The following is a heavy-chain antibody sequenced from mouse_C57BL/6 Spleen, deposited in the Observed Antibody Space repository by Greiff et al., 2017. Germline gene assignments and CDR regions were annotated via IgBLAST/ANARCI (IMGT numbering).Heavy chain of an antibody. CDR1: GYTFTSYW. V-gene: IGHV1-64*01. CDR3: TRSDYYAMDY. J-gene: IGHJ4*01. Sequence: QVQLQQPGAELVKPGASVKLSCKASGYTFTSYWMHWVKQRPGQGLEWIGMIHPNSGSTNYNEKFKSKATLTVGKSSSTAYMQLSSLTSEDSAVXYCTRSDYYAMDYWGQGTSVTVSS. D-gene: IGHD1-1*02. CDR2: IHPNSGST.